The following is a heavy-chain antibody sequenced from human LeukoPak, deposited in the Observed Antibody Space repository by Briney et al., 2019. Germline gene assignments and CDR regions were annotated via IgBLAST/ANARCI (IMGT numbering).Heavy chain of an antibody. J-gene: IGHJ4*02. Sequence: ETSLRLSCAASGFTFSNYGMHWVRQAPGKGLEWVAVIWYDGTNKYYVDSVRGRFTISRDTSKNTLYLQMTSLRAEDTAVYYCARELELDYWGQGTLVTVSS. CDR2: IWYDGTNK. V-gene: IGHV3-33*01. CDR3: ARELELDY. D-gene: IGHD1-1*01. CDR1: GFTFSNYG.